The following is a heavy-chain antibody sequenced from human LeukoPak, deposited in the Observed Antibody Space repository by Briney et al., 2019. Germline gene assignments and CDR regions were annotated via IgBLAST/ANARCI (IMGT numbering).Heavy chain of an antibody. CDR2: IYYSGNT. J-gene: IGHJ4*02. D-gene: IGHD3-3*01. CDR3: ARVVWRSGYYFDY. V-gene: IGHV4-39*07. CDR1: GVSISSSNSY. Sequence: SETLSLTCTVSGVSISSSNSYWGWIRQPPGKGLEWIGSIYYSGNTYYNASLKSQVSTSIDTSKNQFSLKLSSVTAADTAVYYCARVVWRSGYYFDYWGQGTLVTVSS.